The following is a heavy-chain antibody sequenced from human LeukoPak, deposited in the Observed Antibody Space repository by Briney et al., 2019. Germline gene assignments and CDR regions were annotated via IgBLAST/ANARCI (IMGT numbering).Heavy chain of an antibody. Sequence: ASVKVSCKASGYTFTNYGITWMRQAPGQGLEWMGWINTYYGNTNYAQKLQGRVTITTDTSTSTAYMELRSLRSDDTAVFYCARDLVDGVGAPGAYWGQGALVTVSS. CDR3: ARDLVDGVGAPGAY. J-gene: IGHJ4*02. V-gene: IGHV1-18*01. D-gene: IGHD1-26*01. CDR1: GYTFTNYG. CDR2: INTYYGNT.